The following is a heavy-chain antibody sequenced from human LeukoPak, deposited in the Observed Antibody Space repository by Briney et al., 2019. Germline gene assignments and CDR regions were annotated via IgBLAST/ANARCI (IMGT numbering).Heavy chain of an antibody. CDR1: GYTFTGYY. CDR2: INPSGGST. Sequence: GASVKVSCKASGYTFTGYYMHWVRQAPGQGLEWMGIINPSGGSTSYAQKFQGRATMTRDTSTSTVYMELSSLRSEDTAVYYCARRDYGDPRAFDYWGQGTLVTVSS. D-gene: IGHD4-17*01. J-gene: IGHJ4*02. CDR3: ARRDYGDPRAFDY. V-gene: IGHV1-46*01.